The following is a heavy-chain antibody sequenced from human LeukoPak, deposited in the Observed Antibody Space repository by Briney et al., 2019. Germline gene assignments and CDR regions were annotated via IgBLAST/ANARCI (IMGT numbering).Heavy chain of an antibody. J-gene: IGHJ4*02. CDR3: ARTHDSSGYYPPLFDY. Sequence: ASVKVSCKVSGYSLTELSMHWVRQAPGKGLEWMGGFDPEDGETIYAQKFQGRVTITRNTSISTAYMELSSLRSEDTAVYYCARTHDSSGYYPPLFDYWGQGTLVTVSS. CDR2: FDPEDGET. CDR1: GYSLTELS. D-gene: IGHD3-22*01. V-gene: IGHV1-24*01.